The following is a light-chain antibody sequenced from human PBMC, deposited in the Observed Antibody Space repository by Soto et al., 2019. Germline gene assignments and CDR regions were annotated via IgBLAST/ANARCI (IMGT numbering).Light chain of an antibody. CDR2: EVS. J-gene: IGLJ1*01. CDR3: SSYTSSATLYV. Sequence: QSALTQPPSASGSPGQSVTISCTGTISDIGTYYYVSWYQQHPGKAPKLIIYEVSERPSGVPDRFSGSKSGNTASLTVSGLQAEDEAHYYCSSYTSSATLYVFGTGTKLTVL. V-gene: IGLV2-8*01. CDR1: ISDIGTYYY.